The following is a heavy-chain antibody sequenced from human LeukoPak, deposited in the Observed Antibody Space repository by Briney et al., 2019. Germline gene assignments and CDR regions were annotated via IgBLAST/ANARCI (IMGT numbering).Heavy chain of an antibody. D-gene: IGHD2-15*01. CDR1: GYTFTSYG. V-gene: IGHV1-18*01. CDR3: ARAQEYCSGDSCYSFPFQFDY. J-gene: IGHJ4*02. CDR2: INAYNGNT. Sequence: GASVKVSCKASGYTFTSYGISWVRQAPGQGLEWMGWINAYNGNTHYAQKLQDRVTMTTDTSTSTAYIELRSLRFDDTAVYYCARAQEYCSGDSCYSFPFQFDYWGQGTLVTVSS.